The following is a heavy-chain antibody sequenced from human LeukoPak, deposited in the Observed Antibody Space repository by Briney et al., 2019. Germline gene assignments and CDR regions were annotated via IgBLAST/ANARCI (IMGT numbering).Heavy chain of an antibody. J-gene: IGHJ4*02. CDR2: IYPSGST. CDR3: VRISGSSPDY. Sequence: TSETLSLTCTVSGGSISGYYWSWIRQPAGKGLEWIGRIYPSGSTNYNPSLKSRVTMSIDTSKNQFSLNLSSVAAADTAVYYCVRISGSSPDYWGQGTLVTVSS. D-gene: IGHD6-13*01. V-gene: IGHV4-4*07. CDR1: GGSISGYY.